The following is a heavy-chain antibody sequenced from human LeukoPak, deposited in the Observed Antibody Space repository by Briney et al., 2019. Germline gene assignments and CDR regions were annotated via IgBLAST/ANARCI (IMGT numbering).Heavy chain of an antibody. CDR1: GFTFSSSW. J-gene: IGHJ4*02. CDR2: IKSDGSVT. D-gene: IGHD3-9*01. CDR3: ARLDILTGNYYYLEY. V-gene: IGHV3-74*01. Sequence: GGSLRLSCAASGFTFSSSWMRWVRQAPGKGLVWVSRIKSDGSVTTYADSVKGRFTISRDNAKNTLYLQINSLRAEDTAVYFCARLDILTGNYYYLEYWGQGSLVTVSS.